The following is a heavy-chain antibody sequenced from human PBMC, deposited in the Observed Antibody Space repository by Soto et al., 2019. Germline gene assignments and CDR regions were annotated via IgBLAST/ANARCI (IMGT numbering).Heavy chain of an antibody. D-gene: IGHD3-16*01. CDR3: ARSRYYDYVWGSSHNWFDP. CDR2: IYYRGNT. CDR1: GGSISSYY. Sequence: SETLSLTCTVSGGSISSYYWSWIRQPPGKGLEWIGYIYYRGNTNYNPSLKSRVTISVDTSKNQFSLKLSSVTAADTAVYYCARSRYYDYVWGSSHNWFDPWGKGTLVTVSS. J-gene: IGHJ5*02. V-gene: IGHV4-59*12.